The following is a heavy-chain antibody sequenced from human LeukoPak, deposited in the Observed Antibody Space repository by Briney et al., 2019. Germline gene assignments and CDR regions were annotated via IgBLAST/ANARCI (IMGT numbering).Heavy chain of an antibody. D-gene: IGHD6-19*01. Sequence: SETLSLTCTVSGGSISNTYWSWVRQPPGKRLEWIAYIQYPGTTDYNPSLKSRVTISLESSENQFSLKLSSVTAADTAIYYCVRHGIEEPGRFLFDYWGRGTLVTVSS. CDR2: IQYPGTT. J-gene: IGHJ4*02. V-gene: IGHV4-59*08. CDR1: GGSISNTY. CDR3: VRHGIEEPGRFLFDY.